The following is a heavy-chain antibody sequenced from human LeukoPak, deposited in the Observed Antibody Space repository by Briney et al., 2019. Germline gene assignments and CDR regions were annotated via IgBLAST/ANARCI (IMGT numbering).Heavy chain of an antibody. CDR1: GGSISSHD. J-gene: IGHJ4*02. Sequence: PSETLSLTCTVSGGSISSHDWTWIRQPAGKGLEWIGRIYISGSPNYNPSLKSRVTMSVDTSKNQFSLKLTSVTAADTAVYYCARDYYDTSVYLGHWGQGTLVTVSS. CDR3: ARDYYDTSVYLGH. D-gene: IGHD3-22*01. V-gene: IGHV4-4*07. CDR2: IYISGSP.